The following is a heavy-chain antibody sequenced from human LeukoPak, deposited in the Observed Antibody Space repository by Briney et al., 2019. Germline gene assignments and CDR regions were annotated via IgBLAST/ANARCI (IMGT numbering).Heavy chain of an antibody. D-gene: IGHD1-26*01. CDR2: IKSKTDGGTT. CDR1: GFTFSNAW. V-gene: IGHV3-15*01. Sequence: GGSLRLSCAASGFTFSNAWMSWVRQAPGKGLEWVGRIKSKTDGGTTDYAAPVKGRFTISRDDSKNTLYLQMNSLKTEDTAVYYCTTTWGSYYLPFDYWGQGTLVTVSS. J-gene: IGHJ4*02. CDR3: TTTWGSYYLPFDY.